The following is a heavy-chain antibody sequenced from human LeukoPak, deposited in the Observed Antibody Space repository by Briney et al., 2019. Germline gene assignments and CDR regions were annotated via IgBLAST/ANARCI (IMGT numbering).Heavy chain of an antibody. CDR1: GVTFRKYA. CDR3: AKDVHGGDAAVEPINY. CDR2: INDRGSRT. V-gene: IGHV3-23*01. Sequence: GGSLRLSCAASGVTFRKYAMSWVRQAPGKGLEWVSTINDRGSRTFYADSAKGRFTISRDNSRNTLYLQMNGLRAEDTAIYYCAKDVHGGDAAVEPINYWGQGTLVTVSS. D-gene: IGHD6-13*01. J-gene: IGHJ4*02.